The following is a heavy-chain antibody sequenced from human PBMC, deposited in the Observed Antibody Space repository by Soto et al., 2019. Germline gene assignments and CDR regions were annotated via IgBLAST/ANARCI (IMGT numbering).Heavy chain of an antibody. D-gene: IGHD6-13*01. V-gene: IGHV3-21*01. Sequence: EVQLVESGGGLVKPGGSLRLSCAASGFTFSSYSMNWVRQAPGKGLEWVSAISSSSSYIYYADSVKGRFTNSRDNATNSLYLQMNSLRAEDTAVYYCASIRLPYRSSWYYRSDDYWGQGTLVTVSS. CDR1: GFTFSSYS. CDR2: ISSSSSYI. CDR3: ASIRLPYRSSWYYRSDDY. J-gene: IGHJ4*02.